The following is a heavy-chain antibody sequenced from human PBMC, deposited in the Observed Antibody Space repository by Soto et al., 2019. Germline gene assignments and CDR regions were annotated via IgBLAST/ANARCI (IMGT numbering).Heavy chain of an antibody. Sequence: SETLSLTCTVSGGSISSYYWTWIRQPPGKGLEWIGYIYYSGSTNYNPSLKSRVTISVDTSKNQFSLKLSSVTAADTAVYYCARVWGGAFDFWGQGTMVTVSS. CDR3: ARVWGGAFDF. D-gene: IGHD3-10*01. CDR2: IYYSGST. V-gene: IGHV4-59*01. CDR1: GGSISSYY. J-gene: IGHJ3*01.